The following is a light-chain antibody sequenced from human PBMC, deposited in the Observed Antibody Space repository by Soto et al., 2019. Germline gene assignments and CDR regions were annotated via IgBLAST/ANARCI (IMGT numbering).Light chain of an antibody. J-gene: IGKJ1*01. Sequence: EIVLTQSPGTLSLSPGERVTLYCKASQRVSNGYLAWYQQRPGQAPRLLIYGAFSRATDAPDRFSGSESGTEFTLTIDRLAPEDSAVYFCQQYATSPRTFGQGTKVEVK. CDR3: QQYATSPRT. CDR2: GAF. V-gene: IGKV3-20*01. CDR1: QRVSNGY.